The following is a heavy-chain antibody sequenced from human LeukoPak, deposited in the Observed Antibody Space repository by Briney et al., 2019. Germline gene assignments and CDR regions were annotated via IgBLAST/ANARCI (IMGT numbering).Heavy chain of an antibody. CDR3: ARGYSGYADR. CDR1: GYSISSCYY. CDR2: FHQSGST. J-gene: IGHJ4*02. Sequence: PSETLSLTCVVSGYSISSCYYWGWIRQPPGKGLQWIGNFHQSGSTSYNPSLKSRVTISADTSKNQFSLRLSSVTAADTALYYCARGYSGYADRWGQGTLVSVSS. V-gene: IGHV4-38-2*01. D-gene: IGHD5-12*01.